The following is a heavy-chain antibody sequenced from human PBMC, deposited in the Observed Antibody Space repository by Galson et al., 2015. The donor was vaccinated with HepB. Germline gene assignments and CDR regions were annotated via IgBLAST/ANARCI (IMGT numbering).Heavy chain of an antibody. CDR2: IIPIFGTA. D-gene: IGHD2-8*01. Sequence: SVKVSCKASGGTFSSYAISWVRQAPGQGLEWMGGIIPIFGTANYAQKFQGRVTITADESTSTAYMELSSLRSEDTAVYYCASERAVWRDLDYWGQGTLVTVSS. J-gene: IGHJ4*02. CDR3: ASERAVWRDLDY. V-gene: IGHV1-69*13. CDR1: GGTFSSYA.